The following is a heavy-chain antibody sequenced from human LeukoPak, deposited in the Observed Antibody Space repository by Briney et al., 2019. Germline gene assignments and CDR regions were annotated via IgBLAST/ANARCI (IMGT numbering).Heavy chain of an antibody. CDR2: ISASGVNT. CDR1: GFTFSSYA. Sequence: GGSLRLSCAASGFTFSSYAMSWVRQAPGKGLEWVSAISASGVNTYHADSVKGRFTISRDNSKNTLYLQMNSLRAEDTAVYYCAKQPDNYYDSSGPDYWGQGTLVTVSS. J-gene: IGHJ4*02. V-gene: IGHV3-23*01. CDR3: AKQPDNYYDSSGPDY. D-gene: IGHD3-22*01.